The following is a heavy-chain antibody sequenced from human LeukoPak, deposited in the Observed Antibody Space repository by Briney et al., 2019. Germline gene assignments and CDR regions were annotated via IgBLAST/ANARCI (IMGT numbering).Heavy chain of an antibody. CDR1: GFTFRSYG. J-gene: IGHJ6*03. CDR3: AREHHFYYMDG. Sequence: GGSLRLSCEASGFTFRSYGMSWVRQAPGKGLEWVSVISGSGGKTDYADSVKGRFTISRDNSKNTMYLQMNSLRAEDTAVYYCAREHHFYYMDGWGKGTTVTVSS. CDR2: ISGSGGKT. V-gene: IGHV3-23*01.